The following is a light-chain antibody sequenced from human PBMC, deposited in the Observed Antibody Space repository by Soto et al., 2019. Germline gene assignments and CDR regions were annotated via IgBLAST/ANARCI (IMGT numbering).Light chain of an antibody. CDR3: QSYDSSLRGRFV. Sequence: QSVLTQPPSVSGAPGQRVSISCTGTSSNIGEGYDVHWYQQFPGAAPKLLIYDGNNRPSGIPDRFSASKSDTSASLTITGLQAEDEADYYCQSYDSSLRGRFVFGSGTKLTVL. V-gene: IGLV1-40*01. J-gene: IGLJ1*01. CDR2: DGN. CDR1: SSNIGEGYD.